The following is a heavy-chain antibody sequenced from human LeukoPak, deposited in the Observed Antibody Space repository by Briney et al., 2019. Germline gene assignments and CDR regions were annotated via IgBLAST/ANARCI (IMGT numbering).Heavy chain of an antibody. D-gene: IGHD3-16*01. Sequence: ASVKVSCKASGGTFNSYGISWVRQAPGQGLEWMGRIIPIYGTTSYAQKFQGRVTITADKSTNTVYMELSSLRSEETAIYYCASSTTDYDSLGIYYMDVWGKGTTVTVSS. CDR1: GGTFNSYG. CDR2: IIPIYGTT. J-gene: IGHJ6*03. V-gene: IGHV1-69*06. CDR3: ASSTTDYDSLGIYYMDV.